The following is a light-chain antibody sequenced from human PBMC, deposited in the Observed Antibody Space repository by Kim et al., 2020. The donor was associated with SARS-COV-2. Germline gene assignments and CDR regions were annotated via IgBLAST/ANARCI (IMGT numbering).Light chain of an antibody. CDR3: QQYGSSPYT. Sequence: LDPGERATRSCRASQSVSSSYLAWYQQKPGQAPRLLIYGASSRATGIPDRFSGSGSGTDFTLTISRLEPEDFAVYYCQQYGSSPYTFGQGTKLEI. V-gene: IGKV3-20*01. CDR1: QSVSSSY. J-gene: IGKJ2*01. CDR2: GAS.